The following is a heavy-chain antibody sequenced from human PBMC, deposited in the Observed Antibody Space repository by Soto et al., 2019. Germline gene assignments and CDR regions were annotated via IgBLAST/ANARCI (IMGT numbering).Heavy chain of an antibody. CDR2: ISPMFGAA. CDR1: GGTFNTYA. J-gene: IGHJ4*02. D-gene: IGHD3-10*01. V-gene: IGHV1-69*19. CDR3: AREVQVHTPAFVY. Sequence: QVQLVQSGAEMKKPGSSVKVSCQSSGGTFNTYAMNWVRQAPGHGPEWMGDISPMFGAANYAPKFQGRVTITADEATGTSYMPLSSLTSEDTALYFCAREVQVHTPAFVYWGQGTLVTVSS.